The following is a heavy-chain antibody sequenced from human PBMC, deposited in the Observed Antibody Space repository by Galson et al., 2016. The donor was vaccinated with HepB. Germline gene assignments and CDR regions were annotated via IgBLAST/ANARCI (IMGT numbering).Heavy chain of an antibody. Sequence: SLSLSCAASGFDFSDYSMTWVRQAPGKGLDWFSYISGSGATTYLADSVKGRFTISRDNAKNSLYLHMDRLRAEDTAVYFCARARTNYLDAFDIWGQGTMGSVSS. CDR2: ISGSGATT. CDR3: ARARTNYLDAFDI. V-gene: IGHV3-11*04. CDR1: GFDFSDYS. J-gene: IGHJ3*02. D-gene: IGHD1-1*01.